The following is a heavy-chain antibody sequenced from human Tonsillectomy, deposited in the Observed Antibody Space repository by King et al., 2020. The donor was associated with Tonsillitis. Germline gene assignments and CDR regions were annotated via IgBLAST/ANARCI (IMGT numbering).Heavy chain of an antibody. J-gene: IGHJ4*02. CDR2: ITTTSNDI. Sequence: VQLVASGGGLFKPGGSLRLSCAASGFTFTRYSMNGFRQAPGKGLEWVSSITTTSNDIYYAASVNGRFTISRDNAKNSLFLQMNSLRAEDTAVYYCARDPRYCTKGVCYKYFDYWGQGTLVTVSS. CDR1: GFTFTRYS. V-gene: IGHV3-21*01. D-gene: IGHD2-8*01. CDR3: ARDPRYCTKGVCYKYFDY.